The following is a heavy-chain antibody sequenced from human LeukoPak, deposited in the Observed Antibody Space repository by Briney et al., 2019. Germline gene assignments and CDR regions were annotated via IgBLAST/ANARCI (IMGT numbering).Heavy chain of an antibody. CDR3: TRRGAGSSWGWFDP. CDR1: GGSVTDKDYY. CDR2: VFHNGDS. V-gene: IGHV4-39*01. D-gene: IGHD1-26*01. Sequence: SETPSLTCNVSGGSVTDKDYYWAWVRQPPGQGLEWVGSVFHNGDSYPNPSLRSRVAMSVDKSKNQFSLSLTSVTAADTAHYYCTRRGAGSSWGWFDPWGQGTLVSVSP. J-gene: IGHJ5*02.